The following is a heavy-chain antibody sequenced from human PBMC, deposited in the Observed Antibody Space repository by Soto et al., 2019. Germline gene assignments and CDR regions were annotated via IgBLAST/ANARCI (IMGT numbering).Heavy chain of an antibody. CDR2: IIPLFGTT. Sequence: QVQLVQSGAEVRMPGSSVKVSCKASGGTFSTYPINWVRQAPGQGLEWMGGIIPLFGTTNYAQKFKGRVTITAEESTSTAYMEVSSLRAEDAAVYYCARGATHGSSWYFWFDPWGQVTLVTVSS. D-gene: IGHD6-13*01. CDR3: ARGATHGSSWYFWFDP. J-gene: IGHJ5*02. V-gene: IGHV1-69*01. CDR1: GGTFSTYP.